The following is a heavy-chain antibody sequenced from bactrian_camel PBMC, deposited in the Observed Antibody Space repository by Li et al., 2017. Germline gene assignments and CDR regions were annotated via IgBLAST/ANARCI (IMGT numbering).Heavy chain of an antibody. V-gene: IGHV3S1*01. CDR3: AKYRNSRPESIFDY. Sequence: HVQLVESGGGLVQAGGSLRLSCVAVGYTYSVNCMGWFRQGPGNEREGVASIYTGGGSTAYADSVKGRFTISRDNAKNTVYLQLNSLKTEDTAMYYCAKYRNSRPESIFDYWGQGTQVTVS. CDR2: IYTGGGST. D-gene: IGHD3*01. CDR1: GYTYSVNC. J-gene: IGHJ4*01.